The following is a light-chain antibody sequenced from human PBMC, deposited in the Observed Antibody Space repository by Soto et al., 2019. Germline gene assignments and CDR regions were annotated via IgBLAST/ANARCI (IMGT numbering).Light chain of an antibody. V-gene: IGKV1-5*01. CDR1: VSFQSW. J-gene: IGKJ4*01. CDR2: DAS. CDR3: QQYHTWRLA. Sequence: DIQMTQSPSTLSASVGDRVTITCRASVSFQSWLAWYQQKPGKAPKLLIYDASTLASGVPSRFSGSESGTEFTLTISSLQPDDLATYYCQQYHTWRLAFGGGTKVEI.